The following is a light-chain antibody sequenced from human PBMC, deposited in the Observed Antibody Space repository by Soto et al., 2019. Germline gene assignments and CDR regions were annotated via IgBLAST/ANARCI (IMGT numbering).Light chain of an antibody. CDR2: GAS. J-gene: IGKJ1*01. V-gene: IGKV3-20*01. CDR1: QSVSSSY. Sequence: EIVLTQSPGTLSLSPGERATLSCRVTQSVSSSYLAWYHQKPGQAPRLLIYGASSRATGIPDSFSGSGSGTDFTFTISRLEPEDFALYYCQQYGSSQRWTFCQGTKVEIK. CDR3: QQYGSSQRWT.